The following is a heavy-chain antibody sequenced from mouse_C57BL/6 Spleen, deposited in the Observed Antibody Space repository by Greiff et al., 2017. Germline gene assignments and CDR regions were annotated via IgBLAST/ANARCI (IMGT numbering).Heavy chain of an antibody. CDR2: IYPSDSET. J-gene: IGHJ4*01. CDR1: GYTFTSYW. D-gene: IGHD2-1*01. Sequence: VQLQQSGAELVRPGSSVKLSCKASGYTFTSYWMDWVKQRPGQGLEWIGNIYPSDSETHYNQKFKDKATLTVDKSSSTAYMQLSSLTSEDSAVYYCARSYGNYLYAMDYWGQGTSVTVSS. V-gene: IGHV1-61*01. CDR3: ARSYGNYLYAMDY.